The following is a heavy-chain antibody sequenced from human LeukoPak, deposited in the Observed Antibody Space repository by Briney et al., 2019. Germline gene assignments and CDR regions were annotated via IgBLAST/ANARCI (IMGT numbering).Heavy chain of an antibody. Sequence: GGSLRLSCAASGFTFSSYAMSWVRQTPGKGLEWVSSISGSGGSTNYADSVTGRFTISRGNSNNTLYLQMNSLRADDTAVYYCAKEGLRFLEWYLGYFDLWGRGTLVTVSS. V-gene: IGHV3-23*01. CDR1: GFTFSSYA. D-gene: IGHD3-3*01. CDR3: AKEGLRFLEWYLGYFDL. CDR2: ISGSGGST. J-gene: IGHJ2*01.